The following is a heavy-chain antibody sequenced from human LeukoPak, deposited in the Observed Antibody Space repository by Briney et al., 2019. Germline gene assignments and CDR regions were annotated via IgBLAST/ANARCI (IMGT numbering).Heavy chain of an antibody. V-gene: IGHV3-30-3*01. Sequence: PGGSLRLSCAASGFTFSSYAMHWVRQAPGKGLEWVAVISYDGTNKNYADSVKGRFTISRDNSKNTVYLQMSSLRAEDTAVYYCATDPGTMIVVPWGQGTLVTVSS. D-gene: IGHD3-22*01. CDR2: ISYDGTNK. CDR1: GFTFSSYA. CDR3: ATDPGTMIVVP. J-gene: IGHJ4*02.